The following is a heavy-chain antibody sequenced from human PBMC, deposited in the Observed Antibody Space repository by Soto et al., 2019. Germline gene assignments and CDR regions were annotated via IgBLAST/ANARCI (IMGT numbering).Heavy chain of an antibody. D-gene: IGHD6-19*01. J-gene: IGHJ5*02. CDR3: ARETQWLNWFDP. CDR2: ISSSSSTI. Sequence: EVQLVESGGGLVQPGGSLRLSCAASGFTFSSYSMNWVRQAPGKGLEWVSYISSSSSTIYYADSVKGRFTISRDNAKNSLYPQMNSLRAEDTAVYYCARETQWLNWFDPWGKGTLVTVSS. V-gene: IGHV3-48*01. CDR1: GFTFSSYS.